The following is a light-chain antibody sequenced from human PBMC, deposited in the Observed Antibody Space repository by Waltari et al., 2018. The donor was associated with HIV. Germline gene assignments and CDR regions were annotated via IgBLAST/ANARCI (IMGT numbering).Light chain of an antibody. Sequence: QSVLTQPPSVSGAPGPRVPISCTGSSSNIGAGYDVHWYPQLPGTAPKLLISGNSTRPAGVPDRVSGCKSGTSAALAITGRQAEDEADYYGQSYDSSLSGFVVFGGGTKLTVL. J-gene: IGLJ2*01. CDR1: SSNIGAGYD. CDR3: QSYDSSLSGFVV. V-gene: IGLV1-40*01. CDR2: GNS.